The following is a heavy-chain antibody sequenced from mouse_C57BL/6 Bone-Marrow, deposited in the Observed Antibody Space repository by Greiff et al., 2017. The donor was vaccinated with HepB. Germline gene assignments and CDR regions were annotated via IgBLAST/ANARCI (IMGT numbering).Heavy chain of an antibody. V-gene: IGHV1-81*01. CDR2: IYPRSGNT. CDR1: GYTFTSYG. CDR3: LTPDTTVGDFDY. J-gene: IGHJ2*01. D-gene: IGHD1-1*01. Sequence: QVQLQQSGAELARPGASVKLSCKASGYTFTSYGISWVKQRTGQGLEWIGEIYPRSGNTYYNEKFKGKATLTADKSSSTAYMELRSLTSEDAAVYFCLTPDTTVGDFDYWGQGTTLTVSS.